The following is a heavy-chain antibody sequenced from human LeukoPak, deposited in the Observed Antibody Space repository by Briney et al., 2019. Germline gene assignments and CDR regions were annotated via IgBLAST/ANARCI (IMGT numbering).Heavy chain of an antibody. V-gene: IGHV3-15*01. Sequence: GGSLRPSCAASGFTFSNAWMSWVRQAPGKGLEWVGRIKSKTDGGTTDYAAPVKGRFTISRDDSKTTLYLQMNSLKTEDTAVYYCTTAMYYGSGSYYGINWFDPWGQGTLVTVSS. J-gene: IGHJ5*02. D-gene: IGHD3-10*01. CDR2: IKSKTDGGTT. CDR1: GFTFSNAW. CDR3: TTAMYYGSGSYYGINWFDP.